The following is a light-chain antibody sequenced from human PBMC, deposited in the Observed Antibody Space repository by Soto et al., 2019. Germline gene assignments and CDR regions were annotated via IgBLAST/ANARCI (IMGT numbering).Light chain of an antibody. V-gene: IGKV3-15*01. CDR2: GAS. J-gene: IGKJ1*01. CDR1: QSVSSY. Sequence: EIVLTQSPSTLSLSPRERATLSCRASQSVSSYLAWYQQKPGQSPRLLISGASTRAADFPARFRGSGSGTEFILTISLLQDEDFTYYCYQQYDYWPWTFGQGTKVDI. CDR3: QQYDYWPWT.